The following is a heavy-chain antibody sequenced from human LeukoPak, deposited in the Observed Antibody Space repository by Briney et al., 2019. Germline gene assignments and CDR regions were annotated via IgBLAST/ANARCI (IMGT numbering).Heavy chain of an antibody. D-gene: IGHD2-2*01. J-gene: IGHJ5*02. Sequence: SETLSLTCAVYGGSFSGYYWSWLRQPPGKGLEWIGEINHSGSTNYNPSLKSRVTISVDTSKNQFSLKLSSVTAADTAVYYCARGHCSSTSCYLHNWFDPWGQGTLVTVSS. CDR1: GGSFSGYY. CDR2: INHSGST. V-gene: IGHV4-34*01. CDR3: ARGHCSSTSCYLHNWFDP.